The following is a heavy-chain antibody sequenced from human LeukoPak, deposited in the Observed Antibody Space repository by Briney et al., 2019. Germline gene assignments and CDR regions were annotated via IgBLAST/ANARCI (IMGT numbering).Heavy chain of an antibody. D-gene: IGHD3-3*01. J-gene: IGHJ4*02. CDR1: GFTFSSNA. Sequence: GGSLRLSCAASGFTFSSNAMHWVRQAPGKGLEWVTVISYDGSNKYYADSVKGRFTISRDNSKNTLYVQMNSLRAEDTAVYYCAKDADDFWSGYNTDYWGQGTLVTVSS. CDR3: AKDADDFWSGYNTDY. CDR2: ISYDGSNK. V-gene: IGHV3-30-3*01.